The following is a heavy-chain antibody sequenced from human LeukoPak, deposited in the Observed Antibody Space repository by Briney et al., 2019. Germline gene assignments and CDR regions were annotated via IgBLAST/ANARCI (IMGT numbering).Heavy chain of an antibody. CDR1: GVTFSSYS. CDR2: ISSSSSYI. CDR3: ARDLLVGAMGNFDY. V-gene: IGHV3-21*01. Sequence: GGSLRLSCAASGVTFSSYSMNWVRQAPGKGLEWVSSISSSSSYIYYADSVKGRFTISRDNAKNSLYLQMNSLRAEDTAVYYCARDLLVGAMGNFDYWGQGTLVTVSS. J-gene: IGHJ4*02. D-gene: IGHD1-26*01.